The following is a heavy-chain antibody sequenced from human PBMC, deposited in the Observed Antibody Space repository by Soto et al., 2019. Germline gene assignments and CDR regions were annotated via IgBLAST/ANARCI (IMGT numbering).Heavy chain of an antibody. V-gene: IGHV4-31*03. J-gene: IGHJ4*02. Sequence: PSETPSLTCTFSCGSIISSDYYWSWIRQPPGKGLEWIGYIYSSGNTYYNPSLKSRLTISVDTSKNQFSLKLNSVTAADTALYYCARGLSAATVVTCYFDYWGQGTLVTVSS. CDR2: IYSSGNT. CDR1: CGSIISSDYY. CDR3: ARGLSAATVVTCYFDY. D-gene: IGHD4-17*01.